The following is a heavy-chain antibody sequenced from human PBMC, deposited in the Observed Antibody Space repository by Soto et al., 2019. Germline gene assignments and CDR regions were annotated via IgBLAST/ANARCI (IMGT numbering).Heavy chain of an antibody. CDR3: AKDPNPYCSGGSCYETDY. V-gene: IGHV3-30*18. CDR1: GFTFSSYG. D-gene: IGHD2-15*01. J-gene: IGHJ4*02. Sequence: GGSLRLSCAAYGFTFSSYGMHWVRQAPGKGLEWVAVISYDGSNKYYADSVKGRFTISRDNSKNTLYLQMNSLRAEDTAVYYCAKDPNPYCSGGSCYETDYWGQGTLVTVSS. CDR2: ISYDGSNK.